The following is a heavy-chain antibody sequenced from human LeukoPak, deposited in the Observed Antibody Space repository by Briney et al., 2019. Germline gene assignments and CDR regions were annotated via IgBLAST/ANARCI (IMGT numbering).Heavy chain of an antibody. V-gene: IGHV4-31*03. CDR1: GGSISSGGYY. CDR2: IYYSGST. D-gene: IGHD3-16*02. J-gene: IGHJ4*02. Sequence: SETLSLTCTVSGGSISSGGYYWSWIRQHPGKGLEWIGHIYYSGSTYYNPSLKSRVTISVDTSKNQFSLKLSSVTAADTAVYYCAASGVIALQYFDYWGQGTLITVSS. CDR3: AASGVIALQYFDY.